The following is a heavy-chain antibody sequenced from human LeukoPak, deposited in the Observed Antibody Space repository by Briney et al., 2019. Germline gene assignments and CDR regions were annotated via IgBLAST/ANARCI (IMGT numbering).Heavy chain of an antibody. D-gene: IGHD5-24*01. CDR2: ISNDERNK. Sequence: PGGSLRLSCVASGFTFHNFAMHWVRQAPGKGLEWVAVISNDERNKYYTDSVKGRFTISRDNSKNTVYLQMNSLRTEDTAVYYCARARDGYNVSDYWGQGTPVTPPS. CDR1: GFTFHNFA. CDR3: ARARDGYNVSDY. V-gene: IGHV3-30*04. J-gene: IGHJ4*02.